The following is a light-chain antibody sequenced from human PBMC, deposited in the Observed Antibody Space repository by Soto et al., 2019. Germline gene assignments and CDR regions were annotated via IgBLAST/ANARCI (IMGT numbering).Light chain of an antibody. Sequence: QSALTQPASVSGSPGQSITISCTGTSSDVGSHNFVSWYQQRPGKAPKLMIFEVTKRPSGVSSRFSASKSGNTASLTISGVQAEDEADYYCSSYSISDTPYVFGGGTKLTVL. CDR2: EVT. CDR3: SSYSISDTPYV. CDR1: SSDVGSHNF. V-gene: IGLV2-14*02. J-gene: IGLJ1*01.